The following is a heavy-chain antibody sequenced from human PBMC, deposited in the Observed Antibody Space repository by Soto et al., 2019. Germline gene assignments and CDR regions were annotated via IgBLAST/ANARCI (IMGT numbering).Heavy chain of an antibody. J-gene: IGHJ6*02. V-gene: IGHV4-61*01. Sequence: SETLSVTCTVSGGSCSSGSYYWSWVLQPPGKGLEWIGYIFYSGDTNYNPSLKSRVTMSVDTSKNQFSLKLSSVTAADTAIYYCARDSSTSQNIHYYYGMDVWGQGTTVTVSS. D-gene: IGHD2-2*01. CDR2: IFYSGDT. CDR3: ARDSSTSQNIHYYYGMDV. CDR1: GGSCSSGSYY.